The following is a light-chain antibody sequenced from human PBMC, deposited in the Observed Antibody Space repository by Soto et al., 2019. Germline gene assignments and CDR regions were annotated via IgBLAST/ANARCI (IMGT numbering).Light chain of an antibody. CDR3: QQYNNWPRT. CDR1: RTVSITY. Sequence: IVLTQSPGPLSLSPGESATLSCRASRTVSITYLTWYQQKPGQAPRLLIHGATTRATGIPARFSGSGSGTEFTLTISSLQSEDFAVYYCQQYNNWPRTFGQGTKVDIK. J-gene: IGKJ1*01. CDR2: GAT. V-gene: IGKV3-15*01.